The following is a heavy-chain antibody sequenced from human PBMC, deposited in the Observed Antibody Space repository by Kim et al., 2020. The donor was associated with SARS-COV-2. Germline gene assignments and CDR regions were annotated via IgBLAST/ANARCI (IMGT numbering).Heavy chain of an antibody. V-gene: IGHV3-33*01. J-gene: IGHJ6*03. CDR3: SRGRGSYHYYMDV. Sequence: GGSLRLSCAASGFTFSSYGIHWVRQAPGKGLEWVTVIWLDGSNKHYIDSVKGRFTISRDNSRNTLYLQMNSLRVEDTAVYYCSRGRGSYHYYMDVWGKGTTVTVSS. CDR1: GFTFSSYG. CDR2: IWLDGSNK.